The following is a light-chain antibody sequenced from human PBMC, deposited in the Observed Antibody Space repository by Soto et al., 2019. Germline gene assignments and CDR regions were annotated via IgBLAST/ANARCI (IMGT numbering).Light chain of an antibody. Sequence: EIVLTQSPGTLSLSPGERATLSCRASQSVSRTYLAWYQQTPGQAPRLLIYGASNRATGVPDRFSGSGSGTDFTLTISGLEPEDFALYYCQQYDRSPFTFGQGTRPEIK. V-gene: IGKV3-20*01. CDR1: QSVSRTY. CDR2: GAS. CDR3: QQYDRSPFT. J-gene: IGKJ5*01.